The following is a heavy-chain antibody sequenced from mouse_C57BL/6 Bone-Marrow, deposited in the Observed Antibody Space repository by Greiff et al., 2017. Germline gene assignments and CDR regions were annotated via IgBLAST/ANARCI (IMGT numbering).Heavy chain of an antibody. CDR1: DYEFPSHY. CDR2: INPDGGST. V-gene: IGHV5-2*03. D-gene: IGHD2-5*01. J-gene: IGHJ4*01. Sequence: DVKLVESGGGLVQPGASLKFSCESYDYEFPSHYMPWVRQTPEQRLELVATINPDGGSTNYPATLQSRAIISRDTSTNTLYLQLSSLRSEDTAVYYCARPESYSKSDAMDYWGQGTSVTVSS. CDR3: ARPESYSKSDAMDY.